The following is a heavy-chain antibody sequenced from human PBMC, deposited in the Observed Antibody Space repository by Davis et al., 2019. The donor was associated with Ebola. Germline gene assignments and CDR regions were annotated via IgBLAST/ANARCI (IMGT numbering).Heavy chain of an antibody. CDR2: IYYSGST. J-gene: IGHJ6*02. Sequence: PPETLSPTCTVPGGSIRSPSYYWTWIRQHPGKGLEWIGDIYYSGSTYYNPSLKSRVTISVDTSKNQFSLNLTSVTAADTAVYYCARDQFRWGLDVWGQGTTIIVSS. CDR1: GGSIRSPSYY. D-gene: IGHD4-23*01. V-gene: IGHV4-31*03. CDR3: ARDQFRWGLDV.